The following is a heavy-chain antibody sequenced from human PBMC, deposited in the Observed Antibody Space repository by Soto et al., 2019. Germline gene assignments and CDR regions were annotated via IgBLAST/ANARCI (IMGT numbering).Heavy chain of an antibody. CDR3: ARTLFP. CDR1: GGSISSGGYY. CDR2: IYYSGST. Sequence: QVQLQESGPGLVKPSQTLSLTCTVSGGSISSGGYYWTWIRQHPGKGLEWIGYIYYSGSTYYDPSLNIRDTIKLNMSQNHFSLQPGFVTAADTDVYYCARTLFPWGQGTLVTVSS. J-gene: IGHJ5*02. V-gene: IGHV4-31*03.